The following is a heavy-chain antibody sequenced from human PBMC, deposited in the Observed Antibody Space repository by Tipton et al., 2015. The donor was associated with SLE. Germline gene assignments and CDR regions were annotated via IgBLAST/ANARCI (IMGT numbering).Heavy chain of an antibody. D-gene: IGHD6-19*01. CDR3: ASELLRDYFSAWGPDY. V-gene: IGHV4-4*02. J-gene: IGHJ4*02. CDR2: VYHSRGA. CDR1: GGSISSPFW. Sequence: TLSLTCGVSGGSISSPFWWNWIRQSPGKGLEWIGEVYHSRGANFNPSLKSRVTMSVDKSKNQFSLKVESVTAADTAVYYCASELLRDYFSAWGPDYWGQGTLVTVSA.